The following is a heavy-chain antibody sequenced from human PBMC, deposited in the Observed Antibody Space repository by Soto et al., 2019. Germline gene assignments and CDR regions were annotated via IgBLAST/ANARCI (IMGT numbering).Heavy chain of an antibody. J-gene: IGHJ4*02. CDR2: INQDESDK. V-gene: IGHV3-7*02. D-gene: IGHD2-8*02. Sequence: EVQLVDSGGGLVQPGGSLRLSCAASGFTFSRQWMTWVRQAPGKGLEWVASINQDESDKYYVDSVKGRFTISRDNAKSSLFRQMNSLRAEDTAVYFCATHALFLSGPLDYWGQGTLVIVSS. CDR3: ATHALFLSGPLDY. CDR1: GFTFSRQW.